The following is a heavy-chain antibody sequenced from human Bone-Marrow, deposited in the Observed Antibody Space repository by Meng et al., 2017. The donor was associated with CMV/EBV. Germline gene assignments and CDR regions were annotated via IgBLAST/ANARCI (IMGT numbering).Heavy chain of an antibody. CDR1: GFTFSSYE. D-gene: IGHD2-21*02. CDR2: ISSSGSSL. CDR3: ARVGGGTAFDY. Sequence: GGSLRLSCAASGFTFSSYEMNWVRQAPGKGLEWVSYISSSGSSLYYADSVKGRFTISRDNAKNSLHLQMNSLRAEDAAVYYCARVGGGTAFDYWGQGTLVTVSS. V-gene: IGHV3-48*03. J-gene: IGHJ4*02.